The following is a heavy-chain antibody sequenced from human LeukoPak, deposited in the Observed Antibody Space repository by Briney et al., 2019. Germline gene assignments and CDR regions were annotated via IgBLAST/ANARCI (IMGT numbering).Heavy chain of an antibody. J-gene: IGHJ4*02. CDR1: GFTFSSYA. D-gene: IGHD6-19*01. CDR3: AKGLAVAGNFDY. CDR2: ISGSGGST. Sequence: GGSLRLSCAASGFTFSSYAVSWVRQAPGKGLEWVSAISGSGGSTYYADSVKGRFTISRDNSKNTLYLQMNSLRAEDTAVYYCAKGLAVAGNFDYWGQGTLVTVSS. V-gene: IGHV3-23*01.